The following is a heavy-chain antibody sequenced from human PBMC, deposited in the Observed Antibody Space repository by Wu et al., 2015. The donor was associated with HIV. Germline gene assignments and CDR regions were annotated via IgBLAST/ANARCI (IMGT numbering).Heavy chain of an antibody. CDR2: ISADDGRT. D-gene: IGHD3-22*01. V-gene: IGHV1-18*01. J-gene: IGHJ5*02. CDR1: TYTFTNYG. CDR3: ARAEDSSGYILGWFDP. Sequence: QVQVVQSGAEVKKPGASVQVSCKTSTYTFTNYGINWVRQAPGQRPEWMGWISADDGRTKYAQKIQDRVTMTTDTSTSTAYLELRSLRSDDTAVYYCARAEDSSGYILGWFDPWGQGTLVTVSS.